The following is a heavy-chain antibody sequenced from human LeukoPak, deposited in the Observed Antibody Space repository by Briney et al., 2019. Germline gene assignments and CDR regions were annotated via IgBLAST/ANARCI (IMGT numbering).Heavy chain of an antibody. CDR3: AKGDYPETVTSD. V-gene: IGHV3-30*18. Sequence: PGGSLRLSCAASGFTFSSYGMHWVRQAPGKGLEWVAVISYDGSNKYYADSVKGRFTISRDNSKNTLYLQMNSLRAEDTAVYYCAKGDYPETVTSDWGQGTLVTVSS. D-gene: IGHD4-17*01. CDR1: GFTFSSYG. J-gene: IGHJ4*02. CDR2: ISYDGSNK.